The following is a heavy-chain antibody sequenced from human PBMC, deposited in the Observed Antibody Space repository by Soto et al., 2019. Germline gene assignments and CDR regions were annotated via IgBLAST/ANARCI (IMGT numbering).Heavy chain of an antibody. CDR3: ARTSIAAAGTFWFDP. J-gene: IGHJ5*02. D-gene: IGHD6-13*01. CDR1: GGSISSYY. V-gene: IGHV4-59*01. Sequence: SETLSLTCTVSGGSISSYYWSWIRQPPGKGLEWIGYIYYSGSTNYNPSLKSRVTISVDTSKNQFSLKLSSVTAADTAVYYCARTSIAAAGTFWFDPWGQGTLVTVSS. CDR2: IYYSGST.